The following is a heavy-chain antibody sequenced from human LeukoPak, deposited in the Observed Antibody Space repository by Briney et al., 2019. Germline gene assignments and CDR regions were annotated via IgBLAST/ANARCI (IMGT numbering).Heavy chain of an antibody. Sequence: ASVKVSCKASGGTFSSYAISWVRQAPGQGLEWMGGIIPIFGTANYAQKFQGRVTITADESTSTAYMELSSLRSEDTAVYYCARVPQIGDFWSGYYRSDWFDPWGQGTLVTVSS. CDR3: ARVPQIGDFWSGYYRSDWFDP. CDR2: IIPIFGTA. V-gene: IGHV1-69*13. CDR1: GGTFSSYA. J-gene: IGHJ5*02. D-gene: IGHD3-3*01.